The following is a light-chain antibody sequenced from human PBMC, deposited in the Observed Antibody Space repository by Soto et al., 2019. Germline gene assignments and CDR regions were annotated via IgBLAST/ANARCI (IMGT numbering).Light chain of an antibody. CDR1: SSNIGAGYD. CDR2: GNN. J-gene: IGLJ2*01. Sequence: QSVLTQPPSASGAPGQRVTISCTGSSSNIGAGYDVHWYQQLPGTAPKLLIYGNNNRPSGVPDRFSGSKSGTSASLAITGLQAEDESDYYCQSYDSSLSGDVVFGGGTKVTVL. CDR3: QSYDSSLSGDVV. V-gene: IGLV1-40*01.